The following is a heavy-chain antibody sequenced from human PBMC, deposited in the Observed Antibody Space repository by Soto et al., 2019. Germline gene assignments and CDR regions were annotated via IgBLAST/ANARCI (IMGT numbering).Heavy chain of an antibody. V-gene: IGHV3-23*01. Sequence: EVQRLESGGGLVQPGGSLRLSCAASGFSFSAYAMNWVRQAPGKGLQWVSGLVGSGGDKNYADSVRGRFTVSRDNSKNTLYLQMNSLRDEDTAVYYCAKDLIAGNGLWEPFDMWGRGTTVTVSS. J-gene: IGHJ3*02. D-gene: IGHD2-8*01. CDR2: LVGSGGDK. CDR3: AKDLIAGNGLWEPFDM. CDR1: GFSFSAYA.